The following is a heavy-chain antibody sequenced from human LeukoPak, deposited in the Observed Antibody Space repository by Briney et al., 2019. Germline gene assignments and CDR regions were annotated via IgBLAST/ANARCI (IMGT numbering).Heavy chain of an antibody. CDR2: ITSSGSTI. J-gene: IGHJ3*02. CDR1: GFTFSDYY. Sequence: KPGGSLRLSCAASGFTFSDYYMSWTRQAPGKGLEWVSYITSSGSTIYYADSMKGRFTISRDNAKHSLFLQLDSLRAEDTAVYYCARIGRPAAFDIWGQGTLVIVSS. CDR3: ARIGRPAAFDI. D-gene: IGHD6-6*01. V-gene: IGHV3-11*01.